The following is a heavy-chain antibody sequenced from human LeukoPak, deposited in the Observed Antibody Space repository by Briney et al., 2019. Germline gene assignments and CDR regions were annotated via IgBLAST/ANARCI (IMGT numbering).Heavy chain of an antibody. V-gene: IGHV4-34*01. J-gene: IGHJ5*02. CDR3: ARRVQYGDYLNWFDP. Sequence: PSETLSLTCAVYGGSFSGYYWSWIRQPPGKGLEWIGEINHSGSTNYNPSLKSRVTISVDTSKNQFSLKLSSVTAADTAVYYCARRVQYGDYLNWFDPWGQGTLVTVSS. CDR1: GGSFSGYY. D-gene: IGHD4-17*01. CDR2: INHSGST.